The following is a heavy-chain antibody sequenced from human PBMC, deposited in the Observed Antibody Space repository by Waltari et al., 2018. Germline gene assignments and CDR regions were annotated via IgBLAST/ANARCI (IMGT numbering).Heavy chain of an antibody. Sequence: EVQLLASGGGQVSPGGSLRLACGPSGFRVRTSAMTWVRQSTEKFLHLVSTISATADATYYAESVKGRFTVSRDQSKSTLYLQMNSLTFEDTAVYYCAKGGRDWGPHFDYWGQGIPVIVSS. J-gene: IGHJ4*02. D-gene: IGHD7-27*01. V-gene: IGHV3-23*01. CDR3: AKGGRDWGPHFDY. CDR2: ISATADAT. CDR1: GFRVRTSA.